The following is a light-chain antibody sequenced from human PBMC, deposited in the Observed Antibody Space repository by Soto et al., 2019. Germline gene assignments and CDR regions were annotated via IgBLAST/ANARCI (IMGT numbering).Light chain of an antibody. V-gene: IGKV1-12*01. CDR1: QGISSW. CDR2: ATS. CDR3: HQSNSFPFT. J-gene: IGKJ5*01. Sequence: DIQMTQSPSSVSASVGDRVTITCRASQGISSWLAWYQQKPGKAPQLLLYATSSLQSGVPSRFRASGSGTDFTLTISSLQPDDFASYYCHQSNSFPFTFGQGTRLEIK.